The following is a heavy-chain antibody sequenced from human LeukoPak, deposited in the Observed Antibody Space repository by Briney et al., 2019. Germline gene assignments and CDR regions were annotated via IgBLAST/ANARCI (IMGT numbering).Heavy chain of an antibody. Sequence: SETLSLTCAVYGGSFSGYYWSWIRQPPGKGLEWIGEINHSGSTNYNPSLKSRVTISVDTSKNQFSLKLSSVTAADTAVYYCARGTLVRGVIIRAWGQGTLVTVSS. CDR2: INHSGST. V-gene: IGHV4-34*01. CDR1: GGSFSGYY. D-gene: IGHD3-10*01. CDR3: ARGTLVRGVIIRA. J-gene: IGHJ5*02.